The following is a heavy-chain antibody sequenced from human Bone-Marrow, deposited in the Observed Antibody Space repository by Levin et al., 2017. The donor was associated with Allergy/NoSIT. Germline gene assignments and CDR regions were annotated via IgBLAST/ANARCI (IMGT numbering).Heavy chain of an antibody. CDR2: IYHSGST. CDR3: ARAGMITFGGSQFDY. V-gene: IGHV4-38-2*01. Sequence: GSLRLSCVVSGYSISSGYNWGWIRQSPGKGLEWIGSIYHSGSTYYNPSLKSRVTISVDTSKNQFSLKLSSVTAADTAVYYCARAGMITFGGSQFDYWGQGTRVTVSS. D-gene: IGHD3-16*01. J-gene: IGHJ4*02. CDR1: GYSISSGYN.